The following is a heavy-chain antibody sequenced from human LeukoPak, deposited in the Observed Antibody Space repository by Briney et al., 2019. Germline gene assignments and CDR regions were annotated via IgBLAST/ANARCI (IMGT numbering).Heavy chain of an antibody. CDR3: AEDDRHRNIAAASIDY. J-gene: IGHJ4*02. CDR2: ISYDGSNK. V-gene: IGHV3-30*18. D-gene: IGHD6-13*01. CDR1: GFTFSSYG. Sequence: PGGSLRLSCAASGFTFSSYGMHWVRQAPGKGLEWVAVISYDGSNKYYADSVKGRFTISRDNSKNTLYLQMNSLRAEDTAVYYCAEDDRHRNIAAASIDYWGQGTLVTVSS.